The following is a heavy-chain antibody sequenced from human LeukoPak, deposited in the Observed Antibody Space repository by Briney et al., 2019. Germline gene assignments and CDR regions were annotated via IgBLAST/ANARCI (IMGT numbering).Heavy chain of an antibody. V-gene: IGHV4-59*11. J-gene: IGHJ2*01. D-gene: IGHD6-19*01. CDR2: IFYSGST. CDR3: ARVGYSSGWSHFDL. CDR1: GGSISSHY. Sequence: WETLSLTCTVSGGSISSHYWSWIRQPPRKGLEWIAYIFYSGSTNYNPSLKNRVTISVDTSKNQFSLNLSSVTAADTAVYYCARVGYSSGWSHFDLWGRGTLVTVSS.